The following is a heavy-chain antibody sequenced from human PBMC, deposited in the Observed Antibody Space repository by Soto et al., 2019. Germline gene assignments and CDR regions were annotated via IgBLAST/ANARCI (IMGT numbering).Heavy chain of an antibody. CDR1: GASMSSTNYY. D-gene: IGHD4-17*01. CDR2: SGTT. V-gene: IGHV4-39*01. J-gene: IGHJ4*02. CDR3: TTYGGDTGRFDY. Sequence: LSLTCTVSGASMSSTNYYWGWIRQPPEKGPEWIGSGTTFYNPSLRGRVTISVDTSKNQFSLKLNSVTAADTAVYYCTTYGGDTGRFDYWGQGTLVTVSS.